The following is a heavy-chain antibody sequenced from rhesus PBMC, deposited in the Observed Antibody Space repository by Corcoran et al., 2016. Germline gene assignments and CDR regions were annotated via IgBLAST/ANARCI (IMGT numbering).Heavy chain of an antibody. CDR2: IRSGGDT. D-gene: IGHD4-23*01. J-gene: IGHJ6*01. CDR1: GGSISSNY. V-gene: IGHV4-160*01. CDR3: ARGDSHYSGLDS. Sequence: QVQLQQWGEGLVKPSETLSLTCAVYGGSISSNYWSWIRQPPGKGLEWIGRIRSGGDTNYHPSLKSRFTISIDTSKNQFSLRLSSGTATDTAVFYCARGDSHYSGLDSWGQGVVVTVSS.